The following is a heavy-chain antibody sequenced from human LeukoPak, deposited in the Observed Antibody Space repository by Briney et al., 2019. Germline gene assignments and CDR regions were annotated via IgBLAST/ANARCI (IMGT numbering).Heavy chain of an antibody. V-gene: IGHV3-30*18. Sequence: GGSLRLSCAASGFTFSSYGFPWVRQAPGKGLEWVAVISYDGSNKYYADSVKGRFTISRDNSKNTLYLEMNSLRAEDTAVYYCAKDFLRDAHNLAAFRAFDCWGQGTLVTVSS. J-gene: IGHJ4*02. CDR1: GFTFSSYG. CDR3: AKDFLRDAHNLAAFRAFDC. CDR2: ISYDGSNK. D-gene: IGHD5-24*01.